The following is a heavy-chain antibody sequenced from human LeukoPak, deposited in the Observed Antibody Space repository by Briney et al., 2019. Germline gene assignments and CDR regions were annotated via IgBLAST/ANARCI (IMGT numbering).Heavy chain of an antibody. J-gene: IGHJ6*02. CDR3: ARHRSGTVVYGMDV. V-gene: IGHV4-59*08. Sequence: SETLSLTCTVSGGSISSYYWSWIRQPPGKGLEWIGYIYYSGSTNYNPSPKSRVTISVDTSKNQFSLKLSSVTAADTAVYYCARHRSGTVVYGMDVWGQGTTVTVSS. D-gene: IGHD3-10*01. CDR2: IYYSGST. CDR1: GGSISSYY.